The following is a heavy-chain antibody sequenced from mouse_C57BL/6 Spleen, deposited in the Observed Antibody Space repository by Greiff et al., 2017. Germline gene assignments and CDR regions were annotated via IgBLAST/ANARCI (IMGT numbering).Heavy chain of an antibody. V-gene: IGHV1-76*01. D-gene: IGHD3-2*02. CDR3: ASTAQGWFAY. CDR2: IYPGSGNT. J-gene: IGHJ3*01. CDR1: GYTFTDYY. Sequence: VKLQESGAELVRPGASVKLSCKASGYTFTDYYINWVKQRPGQGLEWIARIYPGSGNTYYNEKFKGKATLTAEKSSSTAYMQLSSLTSEDSAVYFCASTAQGWFAYWGQGTLVTVSA.